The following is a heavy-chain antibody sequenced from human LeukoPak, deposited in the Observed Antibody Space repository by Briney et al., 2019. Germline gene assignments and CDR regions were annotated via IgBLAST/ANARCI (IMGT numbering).Heavy chain of an antibody. V-gene: IGHV4-38-2*02. J-gene: IGHJ5*02. Sequence: SETLSLTCTVSGGSISSGYFWGWIRQPPGKGLEWTGNIHHDGITYYNPSLKSRVTISLDPSKNQFSLKLTSVAAADTALYHCARVHYYDASDYSTSNWFDPWGQGTLVTVSS. CDR1: GGSISSGYF. CDR3: ARVHYYDASDYSTSNWFDP. D-gene: IGHD3-22*01. CDR2: IHHDGIT.